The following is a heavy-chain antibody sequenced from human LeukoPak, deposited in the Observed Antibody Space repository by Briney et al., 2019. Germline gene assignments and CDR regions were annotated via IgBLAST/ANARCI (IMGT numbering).Heavy chain of an antibody. V-gene: IGHV3-23*01. Sequence: GGSLRLSCAASGFTFSRYAMTWVRQAPEKGLEWVASISGSGDDTYYADSVKGRFTISRDNSKNTLYLQMNSLRAEDTAVYYCAKDLNYYGSGSPDAFDIWGQGTMVTVSS. D-gene: IGHD3-10*01. CDR1: GFTFSRYA. CDR2: ISGSGDDT. CDR3: AKDLNYYGSGSPDAFDI. J-gene: IGHJ3*02.